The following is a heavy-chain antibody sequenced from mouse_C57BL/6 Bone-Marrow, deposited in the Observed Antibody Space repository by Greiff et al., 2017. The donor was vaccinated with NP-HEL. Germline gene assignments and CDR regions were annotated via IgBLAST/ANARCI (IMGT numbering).Heavy chain of an antibody. CDR2: IYPRSGNT. CDR1: GYTFTSYG. J-gene: IGHJ2*01. V-gene: IGHV1-81*01. CDR3: AKEVGSTYRNY. Sequence: QVQLQQSGAELARPGASVKLSCKASGYTFTSYGISWVKQRTGQGLEWIGEIYPRSGNTYYNEKFKGKATLTADKSSSTAYMALRSRTSEDSAVYFCAKEVGSTYRNYWGQGTTLTVSS. D-gene: IGHD5-1*01.